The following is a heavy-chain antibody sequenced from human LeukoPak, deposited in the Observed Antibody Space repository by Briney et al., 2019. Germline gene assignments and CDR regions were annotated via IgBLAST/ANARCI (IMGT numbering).Heavy chain of an antibody. CDR2: IYHTGST. Sequence: SETLSLTCGVSGYSISRGYYWAWIRQPPGKGLEWIGTIYHTGSTYYTPSLGSRVTISVDTSKNEFSLNLNSVTAADTAVYYCAGAGWIITSGIDYWGQGALVTVSS. CDR1: GYSISRGYY. J-gene: IGHJ4*02. CDR3: AGAGWIITSGIDY. V-gene: IGHV4-38-2*01. D-gene: IGHD3-10*01.